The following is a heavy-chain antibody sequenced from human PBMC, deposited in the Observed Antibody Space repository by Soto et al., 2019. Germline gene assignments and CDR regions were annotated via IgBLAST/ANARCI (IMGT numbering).Heavy chain of an antibody. Sequence: QVQLQESGPGLVKPSETLSLTCAVSGGSISSYYCSWIRQPPGKGLEWIGYFYYSGSTNYNPSLKSRVTISVDTSKSQFSLKLSSVTAADTAVYYCARGALTTYFDYWGQVTLVTVSS. CDR2: FYYSGST. V-gene: IGHV4-59*01. J-gene: IGHJ4*02. CDR1: GGSISSYY. CDR3: ARGALTTYFDY.